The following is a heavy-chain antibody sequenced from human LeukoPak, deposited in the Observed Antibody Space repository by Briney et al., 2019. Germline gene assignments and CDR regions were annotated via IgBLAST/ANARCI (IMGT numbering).Heavy chain of an antibody. CDR3: AKDKYSSGWHYDY. CDR2: ISGSGGST. D-gene: IGHD6-19*01. Sequence: GGSLRLSCSASGFTFSSYAMHWVRQAPGKGLEWVSGISGSGGSTYYADSVKGRFTISRGNSKNTLYLQMNSLRAEDTAVYYCAKDKYSSGWHYDYWGQGTLVTVSS. CDR1: GFTFSSYA. J-gene: IGHJ4*02. V-gene: IGHV3-23*01.